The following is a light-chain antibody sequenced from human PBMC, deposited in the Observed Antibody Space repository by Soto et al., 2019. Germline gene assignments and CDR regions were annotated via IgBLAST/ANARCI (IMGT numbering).Light chain of an antibody. V-gene: IGLV1-44*01. CDR3: SSYTAINTVT. CDR2: SNN. Sequence: QSVLTQPPSASGTPGQRVTISCSGSSSNIGSNTVNWYQQLPGTAPKLLIYSNNQRPSGVPDRFSGSKSGTSASLAISGLQSEDEADYYCSSYTAINTVTFGGGTKVTVL. J-gene: IGLJ2*01. CDR1: SSNIGSNT.